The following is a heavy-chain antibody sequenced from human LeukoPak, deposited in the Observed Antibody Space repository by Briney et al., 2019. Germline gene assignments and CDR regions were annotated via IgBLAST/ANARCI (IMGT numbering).Heavy chain of an antibody. D-gene: IGHD3-22*01. J-gene: IGHJ4*02. V-gene: IGHV1-2*06. CDR2: INPNSGGT. CDR3: ARDLEITMIVVVTPSFDY. CDR1: GYTFTGYY. Sequence: ASVKVSCKASGYTFTGYYMHWVRQAPGQGLEWMGRINPNSGGTNYAQPFKGRVTMTRDTSISTAYMELSRLRSDDTAVYYCARDLEITMIVVVTPSFDYWGQGTLVTVSS.